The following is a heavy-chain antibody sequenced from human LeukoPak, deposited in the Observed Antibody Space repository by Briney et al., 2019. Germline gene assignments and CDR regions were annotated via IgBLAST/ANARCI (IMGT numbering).Heavy chain of an antibody. J-gene: IGHJ4*02. CDR2: IYYSGST. D-gene: IGHD3-10*01. V-gene: IGHV4-59*01. CDR1: GGSISSYY. CDR3: ARANYGSGSYYGFDY. Sequence: KSSETLSLTCTVSGGSISSYYWSWIRQPPGKGLEWLGYIYYSGSTNYNPSLKSRVTISVDTSKNQFSLKLSSVTAADTAVYYCARANYGSGSYYGFDYWGQGTLVTVSS.